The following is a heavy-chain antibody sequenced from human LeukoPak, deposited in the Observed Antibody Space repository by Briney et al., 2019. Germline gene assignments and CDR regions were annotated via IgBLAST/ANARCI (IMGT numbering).Heavy chain of an antibody. CDR1: GGSFIGYY. V-gene: IGHV4-34*01. Sequence: SETLSLTCADYGGSFIGYYWSSIRQPPGKGLEWIGSIYYSGSTYYNPSLKSRVTISLDTSKNQFSLKLRSVTAAATAVYFCARRRELWFGELSNFDYWGEGALGTVSS. J-gene: IGHJ4*02. CDR3: ARRRELWFGELSNFDY. CDR2: IYYSGST. D-gene: IGHD3-10*01.